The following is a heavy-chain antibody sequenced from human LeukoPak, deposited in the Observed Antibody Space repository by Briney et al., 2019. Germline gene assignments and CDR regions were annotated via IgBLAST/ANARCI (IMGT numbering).Heavy chain of an antibody. CDR1: GFTFSSYW. J-gene: IGHJ6*02. Sequence: GGSLRLPCAASGFTFSSYWMHWVRQAPGKGLVWVSRINSDGSSTSYADSVKGRFTISRDNAKNTLYLQMNSLRAEDTAVYYCARVPRVYYGMDVWGQGTTVTVSS. D-gene: IGHD3-10*01. CDR3: ARVPRVYYGMDV. V-gene: IGHV3-74*01. CDR2: INSDGSST.